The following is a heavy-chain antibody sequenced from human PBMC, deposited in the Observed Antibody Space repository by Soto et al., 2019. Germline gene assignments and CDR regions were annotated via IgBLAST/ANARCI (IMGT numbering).Heavy chain of an antibody. D-gene: IGHD1-26*01. CDR2: IYHSGTT. CDR1: GYSISSYFY. Sequence: SETLSLTCVVSGYSISSYFYWGWIREPPGKGLEWIGSIYHSGTTYYNPSLRSRLTISVDTSKNQFSLMLSSVTAADTALYYCVRIGRQSQTFYSWFDSWGQGSLVTVSS. J-gene: IGHJ5*01. V-gene: IGHV4-38-2*01. CDR3: VRIGRQSQTFYSWFDS.